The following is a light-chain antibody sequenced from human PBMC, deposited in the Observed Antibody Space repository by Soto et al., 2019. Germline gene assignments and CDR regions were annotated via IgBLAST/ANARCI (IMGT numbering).Light chain of an antibody. CDR2: GAS. J-gene: IGKJ1*01. CDR1: QSVSSSY. CDR3: LQYASSPWA. V-gene: IGKV3-20*01. Sequence: EIVLTQSPGTLSLSPGERATLSCRASQSVSSSYLAWYQQKPGQAPRLLIYGASNRATGIPDRFSGSGSGTAFTLIISRLEPEDCAVYSCLQYASSPWAFGQGTKVEIK.